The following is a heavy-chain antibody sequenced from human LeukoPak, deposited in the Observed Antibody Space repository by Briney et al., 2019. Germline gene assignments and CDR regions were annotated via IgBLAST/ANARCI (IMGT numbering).Heavy chain of an antibody. CDR1: GGSFSGYY. CDR2: INHSGST. D-gene: IGHD3-10*01. J-gene: IGHJ4*02. V-gene: IGHV4-34*01. CDR3: GGSYGSGSYYNGPFDY. Sequence: SETLSLTCAVYGGSFSGYYWSWIRQPPGKGLEWIGEINHSGSTNYNPSLKSRVTISVDTSKNQFSLKLSSVTAADTAVYYCGGSYGSGSYYNGPFDYWGQGTLVIVSS.